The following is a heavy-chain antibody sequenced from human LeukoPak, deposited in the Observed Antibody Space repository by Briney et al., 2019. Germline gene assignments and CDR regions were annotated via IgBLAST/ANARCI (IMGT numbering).Heavy chain of an antibody. CDR2: MNPNSGNT. CDR3: ARVVRRVVVAATLGY. D-gene: IGHD2-15*01. V-gene: IGHV1-8*01. J-gene: IGHJ4*02. Sequence: ASVKVSCKASGYTFTSYDINWVRQATGQGLERMGWMNPNSGNTGYAQKFQGRVTMTRNTSISTAYMELSSLRSEDTAVYYCARVVRRVVVAATLGYWGQGTLVTVSS. CDR1: GYTFTSYD.